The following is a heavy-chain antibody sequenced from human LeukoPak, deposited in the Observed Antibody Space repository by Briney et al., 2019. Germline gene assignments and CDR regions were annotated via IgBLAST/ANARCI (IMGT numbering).Heavy chain of an antibody. J-gene: IGHJ4*02. V-gene: IGHV1-69*10. D-gene: IGHD3-10*01. CDR1: GRTFTSYA. CDR2: IIPILGIA. CDR3: ATLRPHYCSGSSNY. Sequence: GASVKVCCKASGRTFTSYAISWVRQAPGQGVEWMGGIIPILGIANYAQKFQGRVTITADKSTSTAYMELSSLRSEDTAVYYCATLRPHYCSGSSNYWGQGTLVTVSS.